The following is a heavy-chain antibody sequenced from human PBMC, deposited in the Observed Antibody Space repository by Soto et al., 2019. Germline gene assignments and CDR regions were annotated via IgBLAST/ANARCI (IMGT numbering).Heavy chain of an antibody. J-gene: IGHJ3*02. Sequence: SETLSLTCTVSGGSISSSSYYWGWIRQPPGKGLEWIGSIYYSGSTYYNPSLKSRVTISVDTSKNQFSLKLSSVTAADTAVYYCARQYCSGGSCYIDIWGQGTMVTVSS. D-gene: IGHD2-15*01. CDR1: GGSISSSSYY. CDR3: ARQYCSGGSCYIDI. V-gene: IGHV4-39*01. CDR2: IYYSGST.